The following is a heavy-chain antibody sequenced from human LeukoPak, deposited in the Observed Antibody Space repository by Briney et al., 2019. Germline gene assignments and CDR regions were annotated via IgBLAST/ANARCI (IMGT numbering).Heavy chain of an antibody. CDR2: ISGSGGDT. Sequence: GGSLRLSCAASGFTFRSYGMSWVRQAPGKGLEWVSGISGSGGDTDYADSVQGRFTISRDNSKSTLCLQMNSLRAEDTAVYYCAKQLGYCSDGSCYFPYWGQGTLVTVSS. D-gene: IGHD2-15*01. V-gene: IGHV3-23*01. CDR1: GFTFRSYG. J-gene: IGHJ4*02. CDR3: AKQLGYCSDGSCYFPY.